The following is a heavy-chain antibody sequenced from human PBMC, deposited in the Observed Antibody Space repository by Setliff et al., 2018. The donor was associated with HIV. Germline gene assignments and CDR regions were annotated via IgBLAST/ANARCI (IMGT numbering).Heavy chain of an antibody. CDR3: ARDHVVNGFDV. CDR1: GFTFSSYS. Sequence: GGSLRLSCAASGFTFSSYSMNWVRQAPGKGLQWVSYISSSSNTKYYADSVKGRFTISRDNAKNSLYLQMNSLRVEDTAVYFCARDHVVNGFDVWGQGTMVTVSS. CDR2: ISSSSNTK. V-gene: IGHV3-48*01. J-gene: IGHJ3*01. D-gene: IGHD1-1*01.